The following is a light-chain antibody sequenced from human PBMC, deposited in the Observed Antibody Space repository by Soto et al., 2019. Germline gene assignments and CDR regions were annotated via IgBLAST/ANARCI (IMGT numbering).Light chain of an antibody. CDR3: QQYGSTRWT. CDR2: GPS. J-gene: IGKJ1*01. V-gene: IGKV3-20*01. CDR1: QMVGSNY. Sequence: IVLTQTPGTLSLSPGDRATLSCRASQMVGSNYLAWYQQKSCQPPRLLIHGPSSRASGIPDRFSGSGSGTDFSLPISRLEPEDFAVYYCQQYGSTRWTFDQGTKV.